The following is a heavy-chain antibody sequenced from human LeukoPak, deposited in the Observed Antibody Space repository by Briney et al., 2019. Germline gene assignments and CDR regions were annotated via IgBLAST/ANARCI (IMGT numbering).Heavy chain of an antibody. J-gene: IGHJ5*02. D-gene: IGHD3-10*01. Sequence: ASVKVSCKAPGYTFTTYGISWVRQAPGQGLEWMGWISPYNGYTNYAQKLQGRVTMTTDTSTNTAYMDLRSLRSDDTAVYYCARDHWSHYYGSGGQNYFDPWGQGTLVIVSS. CDR2: ISPYNGYT. CDR1: GYTFTTYG. CDR3: ARDHWSHYYGSGGQNYFDP. V-gene: IGHV1-18*01.